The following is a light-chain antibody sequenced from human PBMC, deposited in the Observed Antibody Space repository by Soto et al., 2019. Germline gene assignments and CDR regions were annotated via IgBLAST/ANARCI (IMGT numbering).Light chain of an antibody. CDR3: RSNDNGLRGSDV. Sequence: SLRRLPPSVCGAPAQRVTISCTGSISNIWAGYDVNWYQQLPETAPKLLIFGDINRPSGVPDRFSGSKSGTSDSLVITGLQADDEDDYYCRSNDNGLRGSDVFGTGTKVT. CDR1: ISNIWAGYD. V-gene: IGLV1-40*01. CDR2: GDI. J-gene: IGLJ1*01.